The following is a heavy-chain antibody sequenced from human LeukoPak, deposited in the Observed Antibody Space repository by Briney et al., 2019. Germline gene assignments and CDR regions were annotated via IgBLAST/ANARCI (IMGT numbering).Heavy chain of an antibody. CDR3: AKRAVPGNAFFDS. Sequence: GGSLRLSCAASGFTFSSYAMSWVRQAPGKGLEWVSSISGSGSRTYYADSVKGRFTISRDNSKNTLYLQMDSLRAEDTAIYYCAKRAVPGNAFFDSWGQGALVTVSS. CDR2: ISGSGSRT. J-gene: IGHJ4*02. V-gene: IGHV3-23*01. D-gene: IGHD6-19*01. CDR1: GFTFSSYA.